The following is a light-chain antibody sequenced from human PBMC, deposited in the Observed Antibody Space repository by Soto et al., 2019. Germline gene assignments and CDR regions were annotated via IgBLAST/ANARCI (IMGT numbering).Light chain of an antibody. CDR3: QQYYSTPYT. CDR2: WAS. V-gene: IGKV4-1*01. Sequence: DIVMTQSPDSLAVSLGERATINCKSSQNVLYSSNNNNYLAWYQQKPGQPPRLLINWASTRESGVPDRFSGSGSGTDFTLTISSLQAEDVAVYYCQQYYSTPYTFGQGTKLEIK. J-gene: IGKJ2*01. CDR1: QNVLYSSNNNNY.